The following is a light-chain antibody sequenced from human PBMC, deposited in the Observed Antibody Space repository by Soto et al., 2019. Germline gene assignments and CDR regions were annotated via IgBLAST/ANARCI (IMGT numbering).Light chain of an antibody. CDR1: SSDVGGYNY. CDR2: EVS. Sequence: QSVLTQPAYVSGSPGQSITISCTGTSSDVGGYNYVSWYQQHPGKAPKLMIYEVSNRPSGVSNRFSGSKSGNTASLTISGLQAEDEADYYCSSYTSSSRSVFGTGTKLTVL. CDR3: SSYTSSSRSV. V-gene: IGLV2-14*01. J-gene: IGLJ1*01.